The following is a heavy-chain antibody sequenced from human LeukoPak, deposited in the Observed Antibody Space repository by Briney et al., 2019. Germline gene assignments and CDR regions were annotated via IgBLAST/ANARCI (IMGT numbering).Heavy chain of an antibody. Sequence: GESLKISCKGSGYSFTSYWINWVRQMPGKGLEWMGRIDPSDSYTNYSPSFQGHVTISADKSISTAYLQWSSLKASDTAMYYCARQSGRRDTSGWFGYYFDYWGQGTLVTVSS. V-gene: IGHV5-10-1*01. J-gene: IGHJ4*02. CDR1: GYSFTSYW. CDR3: ARQSGRRDTSGWFGYYFDY. D-gene: IGHD6-19*01. CDR2: IDPSDSYT.